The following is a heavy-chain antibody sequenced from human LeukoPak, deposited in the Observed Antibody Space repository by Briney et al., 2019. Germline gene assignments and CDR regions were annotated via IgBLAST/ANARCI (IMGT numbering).Heavy chain of an antibody. Sequence: ASVKVSCKASGYTFTGYYMHWVRPAPGQGLEWMGWINPNSGGTNYAQKFQGMVTMTRDTSISTAYMELSRLRTADTAVYYCARGSGIAASGVGYWGQGTLVTVSS. D-gene: IGHD6-13*01. V-gene: IGHV1-2*02. CDR1: GYTFTGYY. CDR2: INPNSGGT. J-gene: IGHJ4*02. CDR3: ARGSGIAASGVGY.